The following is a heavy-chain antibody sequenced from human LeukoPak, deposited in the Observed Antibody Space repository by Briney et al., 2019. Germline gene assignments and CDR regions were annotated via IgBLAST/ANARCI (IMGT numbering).Heavy chain of an antibody. J-gene: IGHJ4*02. CDR3: ARGIYAQTYYDYVWGSYRSTAPIDY. CDR2: ISSSGSTI. Sequence: GGSLRLSCAASGFTFSSYEMNWVRQAPGKGLEWVSYISSSGSTIYYADSVKGRFTISRDNAKNSLYLQMNSLRAEDTAVYYCARGIYAQTYYDYVWGSYRSTAPIDYWGQGTLVTVSS. D-gene: IGHD3-16*02. V-gene: IGHV3-48*03. CDR1: GFTFSSYE.